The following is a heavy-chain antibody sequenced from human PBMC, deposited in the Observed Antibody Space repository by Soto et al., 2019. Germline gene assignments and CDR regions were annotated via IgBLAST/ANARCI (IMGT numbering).Heavy chain of an antibody. J-gene: IGHJ5*02. CDR3: ARGCSTSPNWFDP. V-gene: IGHV3-7*03. D-gene: IGHD6-6*01. CDR2: IKLDGSAK. CDR1: GFTFSNYW. Sequence: AGGSLRLSCAASGFTFSNYWMSWVRQAPGKGLEWVANIKLDGSAKYYVDSVKGRFTISRDNAKNSLYLQMNSLRAEDTAVYYCARGCSTSPNWFDPWGQGTLVTVSS.